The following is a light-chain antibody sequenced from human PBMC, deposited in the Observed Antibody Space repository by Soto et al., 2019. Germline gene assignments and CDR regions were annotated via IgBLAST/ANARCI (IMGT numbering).Light chain of an antibody. CDR2: AAS. V-gene: IGKV3-20*01. J-gene: IGKJ5*01. CDR1: QTVSKNY. CDR3: QQYAVSPIT. Sequence: EIVLTKSPVTLSFSPGEGSTLACMASQTVSKNYLAWYHQKPGQAPRLLIYAASTRATGIPDRFSGSGSGTDFTLTISRLEPEDFAVFYCQQYAVSPITFGQGTRLET.